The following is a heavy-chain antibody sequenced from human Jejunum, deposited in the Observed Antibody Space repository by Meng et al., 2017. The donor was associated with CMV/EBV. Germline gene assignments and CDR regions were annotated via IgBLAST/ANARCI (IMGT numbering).Heavy chain of an antibody. V-gene: IGHV1-46*01. CDR1: GFTITNYY. CDR2: IDPSNGKT. CDR3: AREGRALDP. J-gene: IGHJ2*01. Sequence: SCKPSGFTITNYYIHWVRQAPGQGLEWVGLIDPSNGKTTYAEKVQGRVTFITDTSTSTVYMELRSLTSEDTAIYYCAREGRALDPWGRGTAVTVSS.